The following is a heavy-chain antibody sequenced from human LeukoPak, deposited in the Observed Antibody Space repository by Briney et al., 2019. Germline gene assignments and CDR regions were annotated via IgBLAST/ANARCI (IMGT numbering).Heavy chain of an antibody. V-gene: IGHV3-43*01. CDR2: ISWDGGST. D-gene: IGHD1-26*01. Sequence: PGGSLRLSCAASGFTFDDYTMHWVRQAPGKGLEWVSLISWDGGSTYYADSVKGRFTISRDNSKNSLYLQMNSLRTEDTALYYCAKDEGYSGSSHDAFDIWGQGTMVTVSS. J-gene: IGHJ3*02. CDR3: AKDEGYSGSSHDAFDI. CDR1: GFTFDDYT.